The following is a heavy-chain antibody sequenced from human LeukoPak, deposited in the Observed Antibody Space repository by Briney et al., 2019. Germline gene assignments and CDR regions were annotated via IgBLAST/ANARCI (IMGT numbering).Heavy chain of an antibody. J-gene: IGHJ5*02. CDR2: ISAYNGNT. V-gene: IGHV1-18*04. CDR1: GYTFISYG. D-gene: IGHD3-10*01. Sequence: ASVKVSCKASGYTFISYGISWVRQAPGQGLEWMGWISAYNGNTNYAQKLQGRVTMTTDTSTSTAYMELRSLRSDDTAVYYCARGQYYGSGSHNWFDPWGQGTLVTVSS. CDR3: ARGQYYGSGSHNWFDP.